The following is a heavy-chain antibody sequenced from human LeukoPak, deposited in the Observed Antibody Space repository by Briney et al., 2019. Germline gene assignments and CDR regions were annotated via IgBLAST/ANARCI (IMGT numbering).Heavy chain of an antibody. D-gene: IGHD3-10*01. V-gene: IGHV3-23*01. CDR3: AKGTRGFGEFQYFQY. Sequence: PGGSLRLSCAASGFTFSSYAMSWVRQAPGKGLEWVSAISAGASSTFYADSVKGRFTISRDSSKNTLYLQINSLRAEDTAIYYCAKGTRGFGEFQYFQYWGQGTLVTVSS. CDR1: GFTFSSYA. CDR2: ISAGASST. J-gene: IGHJ1*01.